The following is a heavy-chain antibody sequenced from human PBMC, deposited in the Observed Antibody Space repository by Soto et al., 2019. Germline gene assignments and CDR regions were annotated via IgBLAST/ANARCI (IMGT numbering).Heavy chain of an antibody. CDR2: IYQSGST. J-gene: IGHJ4*02. CDR3: ARDTRDGHYFEY. CDR1: GDSISSGGYS. Sequence: SETLSLTCVVSGDSISSGGYSWPWIRQPPGKGLEWIGHIYQSGSTLYNPSLESRVTISVDKSKNQFSLELNSVTAADTAVYYCARDTRDGHYFEYWGQGILVTVPQ. D-gene: IGHD1-26*01. V-gene: IGHV4-30-2*01.